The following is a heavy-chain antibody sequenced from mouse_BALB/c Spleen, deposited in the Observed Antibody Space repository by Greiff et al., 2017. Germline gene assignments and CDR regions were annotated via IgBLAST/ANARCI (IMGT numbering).Heavy chain of an antibody. D-gene: IGHD2-4*01. J-gene: IGHJ3*01. V-gene: IGHV1-15*01. CDR1: GYTFTDYE. CDR2: IDPETGGT. Sequence: QVQLQQSGAELVRPGASVTLSCKASGYTFTDYEMHWVKLTPVHGLEWIGAIDPETGGTAYNQKFKGKATLTADKSSSTAYMELRSLTSEDSAVYYVKRCPMITTACFAYWGQGTLVTVSA. CDR3: KRCPMITTACFAY.